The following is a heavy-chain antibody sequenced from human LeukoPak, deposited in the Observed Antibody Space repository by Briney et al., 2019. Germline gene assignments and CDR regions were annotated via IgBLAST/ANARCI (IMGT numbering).Heavy chain of an antibody. CDR2: IYYSGST. CDR1: GGSISSGGYY. V-gene: IGHV4-31*03. CDR3: ARGGYSSGWYGYDAFDI. D-gene: IGHD6-19*01. J-gene: IGHJ3*02. Sequence: SETLSLTCTVSGGSISSGGYYWSWIRQHPGKGLEWIGYIYYSGSTYYNPSLKSRVTISVDRSKNQFSLKLSSVTAADTAVYYCARGGYSSGWYGYDAFDIWGQGTMVTVSS.